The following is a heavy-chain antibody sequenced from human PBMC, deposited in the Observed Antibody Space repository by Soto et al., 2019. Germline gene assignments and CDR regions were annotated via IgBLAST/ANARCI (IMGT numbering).Heavy chain of an antibody. J-gene: IGHJ3*02. CDR2: IYYSGST. Sequence: SETLSLTCTVSGGSISSGGYYWSWIRQHPGKGLEWIGYIYYSGSTYYNPSLKSRVTISVDTSKNQSSLKLSSVTAADTAVYYCARDRPYSSGWARAFDIWGQGTMVTVSS. CDR3: ARDRPYSSGWARAFDI. V-gene: IGHV4-31*03. CDR1: GGSISSGGYY. D-gene: IGHD6-19*01.